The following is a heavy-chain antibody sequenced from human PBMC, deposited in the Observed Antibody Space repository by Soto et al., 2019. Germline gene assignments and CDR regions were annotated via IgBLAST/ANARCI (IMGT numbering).Heavy chain of an antibody. CDR2: IIPIFGTA. V-gene: IGHV1-69*01. CDR1: GGTFSSYA. D-gene: IGHD2-15*01. CDR3: ARGAPYCSGGSCYSGDY. Sequence: VKVSCKASGGTFSSYAISWVRQAPGQVLEWMGGIIPIFGTANYAQKFQGRVTITADESTSTAYMELSSLRSEDTAVYYCARGAPYCSGGSCYSGDYWGQGTLVTVSS. J-gene: IGHJ4*02.